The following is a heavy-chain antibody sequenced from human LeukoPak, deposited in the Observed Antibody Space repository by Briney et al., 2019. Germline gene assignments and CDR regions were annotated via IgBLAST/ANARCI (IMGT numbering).Heavy chain of an antibody. V-gene: IGHV1-18*01. Sequence: GASVKVSCKASGYTFTSYGISWVRQAPGQGLEWMGWISAYNGNTNYAQKLQGRVTMTTDTSTSTAYMELRSLRSDDTAVYYCARGRSQGPHCGSDCYSDYWGQGTLVTVSS. CDR1: GYTFTSYG. J-gene: IGHJ4*02. CDR2: ISAYNGNT. CDR3: ARGRSQGPHCGSDCYSDY. D-gene: IGHD2-21*02.